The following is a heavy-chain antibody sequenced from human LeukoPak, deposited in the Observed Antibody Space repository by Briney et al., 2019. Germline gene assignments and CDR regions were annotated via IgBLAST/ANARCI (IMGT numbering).Heavy chain of an antibody. CDR3: AGQASWSYY. V-gene: IGHV4-34*01. CDR2: INHSGST. J-gene: IGHJ4*02. Sequence: SETLSLTCAVYGGSFSGYYWSWIRQPPGKGLEWIGEINHSGSTNYNPSLKSRVTISVDTSKNQFSLKLNSVTAADTAVYYCAGQASWSYYWGQGTLVTVSS. CDR1: GGSFSGYY. D-gene: IGHD6-13*01.